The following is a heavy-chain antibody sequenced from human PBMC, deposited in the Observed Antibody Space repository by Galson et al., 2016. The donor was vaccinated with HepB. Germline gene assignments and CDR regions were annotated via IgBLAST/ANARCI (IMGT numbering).Heavy chain of an antibody. CDR3: TKDVLALRPSTFDY. D-gene: IGHD1-26*01. Sequence: SLRLSCAASGFTLDNYAMHWVRQAPGKGLEWVSGITWNSGTIGYADSVKGRFTISRDNAKNSLYLQMNSLRTEDTAFYYCTKDVLALRPSTFDYWGQGTLVTVSS. CDR1: GFTLDNYA. J-gene: IGHJ4*02. CDR2: ITWNSGTI. V-gene: IGHV3-9*01.